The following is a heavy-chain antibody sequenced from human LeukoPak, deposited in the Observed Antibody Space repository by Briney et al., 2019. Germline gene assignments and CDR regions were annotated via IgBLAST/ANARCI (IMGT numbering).Heavy chain of an antibody. D-gene: IGHD2-2*01. CDR2: IIPIFGTA. CDR1: GGTFSSYA. Sequence: ASVKVSCKASGGTFSSYAISWVRQAPGQGLEWMGGIIPIFGTANYAQEFQGRVTITADESTSTAYMELSSLRSEDTAVYYCARDSGVVPAAPGYYMDVWGKGTTVTVSS. CDR3: ARDSGVVPAAPGYYMDV. V-gene: IGHV1-69*13. J-gene: IGHJ6*03.